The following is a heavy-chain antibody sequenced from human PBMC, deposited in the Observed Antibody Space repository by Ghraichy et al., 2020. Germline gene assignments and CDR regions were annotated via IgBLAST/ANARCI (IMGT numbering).Heavy chain of an antibody. V-gene: IGHV1-18*01. Sequence: ASVKVSCKASGYTFTSYGFSWVRQAPGQGLEWMGWISAYSGNTNYAQKVQGRVTMTTDTSTSTAYMELRSLRSDDTAVYYCARVIGVVSGGYHFDYWGQGTPVTVSS. CDR3: ARVIGVVSGGYHFDY. J-gene: IGHJ4*02. D-gene: IGHD2-2*01. CDR2: ISAYSGNT. CDR1: GYTFTSYG.